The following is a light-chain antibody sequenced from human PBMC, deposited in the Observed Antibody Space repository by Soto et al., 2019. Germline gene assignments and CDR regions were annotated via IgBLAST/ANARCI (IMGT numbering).Light chain of an antibody. CDR2: WAS. Sequence: EIVMTSPPSSLPVNMGERATINCKSSQSLLYSSNNKNYLAWFQQKPGQPPKSLTYWASSRESGVPDRFSGSGSGTNFTLTISSLQAEDVAVYYCQQYYNTLPITFGQGTRLEIK. CDR1: QSLLYSSNNKNY. CDR3: QQYYNTLPIT. J-gene: IGKJ5*01. V-gene: IGKV4-1*01.